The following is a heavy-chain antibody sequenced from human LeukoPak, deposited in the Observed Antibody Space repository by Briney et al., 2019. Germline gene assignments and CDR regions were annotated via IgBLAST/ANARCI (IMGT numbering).Heavy chain of an antibody. V-gene: IGHV4-34*01. J-gene: IGHJ5*02. D-gene: IGHD3-3*01. CDR2: INHSGST. Sequence: PSETLSLTCAVYGGSFSDYYWSWIRQPPGKGLEWIGEINHSGSTNYNPSLKSRVTISVDTSKNQFSLKLSSVTAADTAVYDCARGPLTDLFGVVIIPSDPWGQGTLVTVSS. CDR1: GGSFSDYY. CDR3: ARGPLTDLFGVVIIPSDP.